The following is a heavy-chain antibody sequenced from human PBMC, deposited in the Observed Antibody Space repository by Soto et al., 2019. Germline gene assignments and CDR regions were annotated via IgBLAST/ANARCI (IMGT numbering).Heavy chain of an antibody. J-gene: IGHJ3*02. Sequence: GGSLRLSCSASGFTFSSYAMHWVRQAPGKGLDYVSAISSNGGSAYYADSVKGRFTISRDNSKNTLYLQMSSLRAEDTAVYYCVKDDITMVRGVITSDAFDIWGQGTMVTVSS. CDR2: ISSNGGSA. D-gene: IGHD3-10*01. CDR3: VKDDITMVRGVITSDAFDI. CDR1: GFTFSSYA. V-gene: IGHV3-64D*08.